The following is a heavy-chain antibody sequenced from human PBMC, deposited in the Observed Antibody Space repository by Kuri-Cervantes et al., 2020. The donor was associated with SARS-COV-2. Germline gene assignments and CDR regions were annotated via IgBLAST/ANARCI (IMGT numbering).Heavy chain of an antibody. J-gene: IGHJ5*02. CDR3: ARSQGFCTANSCSWNWFDP. CDR1: GGTFSSYS. CDR2: IIPTFDTA. D-gene: IGHD2-8*02. V-gene: IGHV1-69*13. Sequence: SVKVSCKASGGTFSSYSVNWVRQAPGQGLEWMGRIIPTFDTATYAQKFQGRAIFTADESSRTAYMELNSLTSEDTAVYFCARSQGFCTANSCSWNWFDPWGQGTQVTVSS.